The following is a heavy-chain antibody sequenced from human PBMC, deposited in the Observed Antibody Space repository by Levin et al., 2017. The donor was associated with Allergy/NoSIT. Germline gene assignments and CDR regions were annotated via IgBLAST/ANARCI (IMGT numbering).Heavy chain of an antibody. CDR3: AHRRYGDYFDY. J-gene: IGHJ4*02. D-gene: IGHD4-17*01. CDR1: GFSLSTTGVG. CDR2: IYWDDDK. V-gene: IGHV2-5*02. Sequence: GSGPTLVKPTQTLTLTCSFSGFSLSTTGVGVGWIRQPPGKALEWLALIYWDDDKRYSPSLKRRLTITKDTSKNQVVRTMTNMDPVDTATYYCAHRRYGDYFDYWGQGTLVTVSS.